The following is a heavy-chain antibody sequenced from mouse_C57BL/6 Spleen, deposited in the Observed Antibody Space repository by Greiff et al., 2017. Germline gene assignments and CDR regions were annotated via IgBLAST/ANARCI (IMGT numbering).Heavy chain of an antibody. CDR3: ASGSSYADY. CDR2: INPSSGYT. CDR1: GYTFTSYT. Sequence: QVQLKESGAELARPGASVKMSCKASGYTFTSYTMHWVKQRPGPGLEWIGYINPSSGYTKYNQKFKDKATLTADKSSSTAYMQLSSLTSEDSAVYYCASGSSYADYWGQGTTLTVSS. V-gene: IGHV1-4*01. J-gene: IGHJ2*01. D-gene: IGHD1-1*01.